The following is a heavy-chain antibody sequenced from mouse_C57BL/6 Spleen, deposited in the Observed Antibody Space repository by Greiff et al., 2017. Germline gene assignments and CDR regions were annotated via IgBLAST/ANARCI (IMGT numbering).Heavy chain of an antibody. Sequence: ESGPGLVKPSQSLSLTCSVTGYSITSGYYWNWIRQFPGNKLEWMGYISYDGSNNYNPSLKNRISITRDTSKNQFFLKLNSVTTEDTATYYCASKYGNYVFDYWGQGTTLTVSS. V-gene: IGHV3-6*01. CDR1: GYSITSGYY. J-gene: IGHJ2*01. D-gene: IGHD2-10*02. CDR3: ASKYGNYVFDY. CDR2: ISYDGSN.